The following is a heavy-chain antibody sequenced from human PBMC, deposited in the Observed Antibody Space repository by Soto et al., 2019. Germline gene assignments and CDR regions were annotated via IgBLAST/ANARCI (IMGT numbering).Heavy chain of an antibody. Sequence: QVQLVQSGGEVKKPGASVKVSCKASGYTFTNYGISWVRQAPGQGLEWMGWINVYNGNTKYARRVQGRVTMTTDTSTSTAYRELRSLRSDDTAVYYCARVVGSGSYYNQYNWFDPWGQGTLVTVSS. CDR3: ARVVGSGSYYNQYNWFDP. CDR1: GYTFTNYG. V-gene: IGHV1-18*01. D-gene: IGHD3-10*01. J-gene: IGHJ5*02. CDR2: INVYNGNT.